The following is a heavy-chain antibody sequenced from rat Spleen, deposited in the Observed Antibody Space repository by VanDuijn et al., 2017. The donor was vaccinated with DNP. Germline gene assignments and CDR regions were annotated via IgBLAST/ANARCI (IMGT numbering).Heavy chain of an antibody. V-gene: IGHV5S11*01. CDR1: GFTFSHYY. J-gene: IGHJ1*01. Sequence: EVQLVESGGGLVQPGRSMKLSCAASGFTFSHYYMAWVRQAPTKGLEWVASISTGGGNTYYRDSVKGRFTISRDNARSTLYLQMDSLRSEETATYYCARRANWIYWYFDFWGPGTMVTVSS. D-gene: IGHD5-1*01. CDR2: ISTGGGNT. CDR3: ARRANWIYWYFDF.